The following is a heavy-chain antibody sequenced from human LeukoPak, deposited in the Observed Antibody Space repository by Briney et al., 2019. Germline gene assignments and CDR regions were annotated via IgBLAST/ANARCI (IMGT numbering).Heavy chain of an antibody. Sequence: ASVKVSCKASGYTFTSNYIHWVRQAPGQGLEWMGMTYPRDGSTSYAQKFQGRVTVTRDTSTSTVHMELSGLRSEDTAVYSCARDQEGFDYWGQGTLVTVSS. V-gene: IGHV1-46*01. J-gene: IGHJ4*02. CDR1: GYTFTSNY. CDR3: ARDQEGFDY. CDR2: TYPRDGST.